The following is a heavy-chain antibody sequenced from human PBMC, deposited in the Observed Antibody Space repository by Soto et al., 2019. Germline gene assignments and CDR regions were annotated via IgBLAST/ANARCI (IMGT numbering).Heavy chain of an antibody. V-gene: IGHV4-39*02. Sequence: QLQLQESGPRLVKPSETLSLTCSVSVASITSSSYFWAWVRQAPGKGLEWLGRIDYSGANAYNPSLQSRVAISADTSKNAFSVALTSVTAADTAVYYCAAAIFYNASGCFLYWGQG. J-gene: IGHJ4*02. CDR3: AAAIFYNASGCFLY. D-gene: IGHD3-10*01. CDR1: VASITSSSYF. CDR2: IDYSGAN.